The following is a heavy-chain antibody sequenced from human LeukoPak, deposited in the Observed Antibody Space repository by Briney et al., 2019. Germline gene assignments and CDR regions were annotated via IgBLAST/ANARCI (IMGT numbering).Heavy chain of an antibody. D-gene: IGHD4-17*01. V-gene: IGHV4-31*03. CDR2: IYYSGST. CDR1: GGSISSSGYY. Sequence: SQTLSLTCTVSGGSISSSGYYWSWIRQDPGKGLEWIGYIYYSGSTYYNPSLKSRVTISVATSKDQFSLKLSSVSAADTAVYYCARDPVYGDPYYYYGMDVWGQGTTVTVSS. J-gene: IGHJ6*02. CDR3: ARDPVYGDPYYYYGMDV.